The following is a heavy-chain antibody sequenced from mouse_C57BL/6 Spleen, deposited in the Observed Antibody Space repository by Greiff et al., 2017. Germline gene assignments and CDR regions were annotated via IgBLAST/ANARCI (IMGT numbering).Heavy chain of an antibody. CDR2: INPNNGGT. V-gene: IGHV1-26*01. J-gene: IGHJ2*01. CDR3: ARGDTGDDS. D-gene: IGHD3-3*01. Sequence: VQLQQSGPELVKPGASVKISCKASGYTFTDYYMNWVKQSHGKSLEWIGDINPNNGGTSYNQKFKGKATLTVDKSSSTAYMELGSLTSEDSAVYYCARGDTGDDSWGHGTPLTVSS. CDR1: GYTFTDYY.